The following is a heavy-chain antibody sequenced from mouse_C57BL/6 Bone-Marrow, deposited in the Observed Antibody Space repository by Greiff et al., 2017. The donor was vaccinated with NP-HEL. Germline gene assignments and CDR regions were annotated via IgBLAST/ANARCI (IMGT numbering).Heavy chain of an antibody. Sequence: VQLQESGPELVKPGASVKISCKASGYTFTDYYINWVKQRPGQGLEWIGWIFPGSGSTYYNEKFKGKATLTVDKSSSTAYMLLSSLTSEDSAVYVCARLYYYGSSSWFAYWGQGTLVTVSA. D-gene: IGHD1-1*01. J-gene: IGHJ3*01. V-gene: IGHV1-75*01. CDR2: IFPGSGST. CDR3: ARLYYYGSSSWFAY. CDR1: GYTFTDYY.